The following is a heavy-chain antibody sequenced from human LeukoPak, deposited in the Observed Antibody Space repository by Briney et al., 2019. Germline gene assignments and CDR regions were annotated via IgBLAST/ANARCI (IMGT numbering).Heavy chain of an antibody. D-gene: IGHD2-21*01. Sequence: GGSLGLSCAASGSTFSSNYMSWVRQAPGKGLEWVSVIYSGGSTYYADSVKGRFTISRDNSKNTLYLQMNSLRAEGTAVYYCARDVASSGFDYWGQGTLVTVSS. CDR3: ARDVASSGFDY. J-gene: IGHJ4*02. V-gene: IGHV3-53*01. CDR1: GSTFSSNY. CDR2: IYSGGST.